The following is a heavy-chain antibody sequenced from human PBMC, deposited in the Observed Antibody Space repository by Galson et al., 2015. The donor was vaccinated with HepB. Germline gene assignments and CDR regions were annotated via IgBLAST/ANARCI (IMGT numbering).Heavy chain of an antibody. CDR3: ATGRVLRYFDRLGSFDY. Sequence: ETLSLTCAVSGGSISSSNWWSWVRQPPGKGLEWIGEIYHSGSTNYNPSLKSRVTISVDKSKNQFSLKLSSVTAADTAVYYCATGRVLRYFDRLGSFDYWGQGTLVTVSS. J-gene: IGHJ4*02. CDR2: IYHSGST. D-gene: IGHD3-9*01. CDR1: GGSISSSNW. V-gene: IGHV4-4*02.